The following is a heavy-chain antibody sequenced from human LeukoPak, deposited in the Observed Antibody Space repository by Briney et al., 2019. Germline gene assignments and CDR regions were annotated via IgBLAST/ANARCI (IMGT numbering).Heavy chain of an antibody. J-gene: IGHJ6*02. D-gene: IGHD2-2*01. CDR2: ISGDGGST. CDR1: GFTFDDYA. V-gene: IGHV3-43*02. CDR3: AKGDIVVVPAAIPYYYYYGMDV. Sequence: GGSLRLSCAASGFTFDDYAMHWVRQAPGKGLEWVSLISGDGGSTYYADSVKGRFTISRDNSKNSLYLQMNSLRTEDTVLYYCAKGDIVVVPAAIPYYYYYGMDVWGQGTTVTVSS.